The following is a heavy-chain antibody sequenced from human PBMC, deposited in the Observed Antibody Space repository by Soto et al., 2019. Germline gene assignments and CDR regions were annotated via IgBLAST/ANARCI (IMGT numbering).Heavy chain of an antibody. CDR1: GYTFTSYY. Sequence: QVQLVQSGAEVKKPGASVKVSCKASGYTFTSYYMHWVRQAPGQGLEWMGIINPSGGSTSYAQKCQGRVTMTRDTATSTVYMELSSLRSEDTAVYYCARDRRVRDGCMARFGYWGQGTLVTVSS. V-gene: IGHV1-46*01. J-gene: IGHJ4*02. CDR3: ARDRRVRDGCMARFGY. CDR2: INPSGGST. D-gene: IGHD6-19*01.